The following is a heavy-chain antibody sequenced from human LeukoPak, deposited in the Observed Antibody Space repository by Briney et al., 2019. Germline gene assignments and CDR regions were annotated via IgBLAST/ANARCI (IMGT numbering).Heavy chain of an antibody. Sequence: PGESLRLSCAGSGFTFSSNAMSWVRQAPGKGLEWVSAISGGGGSTYYADSVKGRFTISRDDSKNTLYVQMNSLRAEDTAVYYCVKGLGSGWYLFEYWGQGTLVTVSS. CDR2: ISGGGGST. D-gene: IGHD6-19*01. CDR1: GFTFSSNA. CDR3: VKGLGSGWYLFEY. V-gene: IGHV3-23*01. J-gene: IGHJ4*02.